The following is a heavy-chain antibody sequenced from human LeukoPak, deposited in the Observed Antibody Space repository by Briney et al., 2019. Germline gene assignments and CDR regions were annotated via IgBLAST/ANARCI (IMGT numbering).Heavy chain of an antibody. Sequence: KPSETLSLTCTVSGGSIINSGYYWGWIRQPPGQGLEWIANIYYTGNSNYNSSLKSRITISVDTSRNQFSLKLTPVTAADTAVYFCARYSSTWAFDYWGQGSLVTVSS. CDR2: IYYTGNS. V-gene: IGHV4-39*01. J-gene: IGHJ4*02. D-gene: IGHD6-6*01. CDR1: GGSIINSGYY. CDR3: ARYSSTWAFDY.